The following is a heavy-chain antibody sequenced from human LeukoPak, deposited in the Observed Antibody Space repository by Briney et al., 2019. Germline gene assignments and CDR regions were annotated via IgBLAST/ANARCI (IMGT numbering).Heavy chain of an antibody. Sequence: GGSLRLSCAASGFTFSSYSMNCVREAPGKGLEWVSSISSSSSYIYYADSVKGRFTISRDNAKNSLYLQMNSLRAEDTAVYYCARDLSGSGDGYNDFDYWGQGTLVTVSS. J-gene: IGHJ4*02. D-gene: IGHD5-24*01. CDR3: ARDLSGSGDGYNDFDY. V-gene: IGHV3-21*01. CDR1: GFTFSSYS. CDR2: ISSSSSYI.